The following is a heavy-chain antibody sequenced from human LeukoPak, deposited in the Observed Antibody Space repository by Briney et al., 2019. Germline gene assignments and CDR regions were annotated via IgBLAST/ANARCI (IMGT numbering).Heavy chain of an antibody. CDR2: ISYDGSNK. CDR3: AKDQVRILYYYYGMDV. Sequence: PGGSLRLSCAASGFTFSSYGMHWVRQAPGKGLEWVAVISYDGSNKYHADCVKGRFTISRDNSKNTLYLQMNSLRAEDTAVYYCAKDQVRILYYYYGMDVWGQGTTVTVSS. J-gene: IGHJ6*02. V-gene: IGHV3-30*18. D-gene: IGHD1-1*01. CDR1: GFTFSSYG.